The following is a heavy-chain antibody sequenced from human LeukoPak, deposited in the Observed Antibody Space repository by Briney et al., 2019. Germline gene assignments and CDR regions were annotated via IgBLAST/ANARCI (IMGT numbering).Heavy chain of an antibody. CDR3: ARKHYYDSSGSDTFDY. D-gene: IGHD3-22*01. V-gene: IGHV3-66*01. CDR1: GFTVSNNY. Sequence: GGSLRLSCAASGFTVSNNYMSRVRQAPGKGLEWVSVIYSGGSTYYADSVKGRFTISRDNSKNTLYLQMNSLRAEDTAVYYCARKHYYDSSGSDTFDYWGQGTLVTVSS. CDR2: IYSGGST. J-gene: IGHJ4*02.